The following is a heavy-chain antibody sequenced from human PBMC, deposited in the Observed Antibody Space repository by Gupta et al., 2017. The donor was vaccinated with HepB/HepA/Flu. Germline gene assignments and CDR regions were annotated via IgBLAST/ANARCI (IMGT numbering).Heavy chain of an antibody. CDR3: TREIQTGLATYSMDV. CDR1: GFTFDDFG. CDR2: ISWNSATI. V-gene: IGHV3-9*01. D-gene: IGHD1-14*01. J-gene: IGHJ6*02. Sequence: EVQLVESGGGLVQPGRSLRLSCAASGFTFDDFGMHWVRQAPGEGLEWLSSISWNSATIGYADSVKGRCTISRDNAKNSRYLQMNRLRPEDTALYYCTREIQTGLATYSMDVWGQGTTVIVSS.